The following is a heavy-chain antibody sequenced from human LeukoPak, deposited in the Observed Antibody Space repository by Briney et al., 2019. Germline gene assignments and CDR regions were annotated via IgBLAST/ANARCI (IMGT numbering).Heavy chain of an antibody. CDR3: ARAPGGVRSSLGY. V-gene: IGHV3-30*02. Sequence: AGTLSLTCAVSGDSISGTNWWSSVRQAPGKGLEWVAFIRPDGTNKYYKASVKGRLNISRDNYKNTLYPQMNRLRPEDTAVYYCARAPGGVRSSLGYWGQGTLVTVSS. J-gene: IGHJ4*02. CDR1: GDSISGTN. D-gene: IGHD3-16*01. CDR2: IRPDGTNK.